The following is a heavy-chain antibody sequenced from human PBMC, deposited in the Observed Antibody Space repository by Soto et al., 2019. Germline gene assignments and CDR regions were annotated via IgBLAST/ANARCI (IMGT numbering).Heavy chain of an antibody. J-gene: IGHJ4*02. V-gene: IGHV1-18*01. CDR3: ARDRNPSLPAANPFDY. CDR1: GYTFTSYG. CDR2: ISAYNGNT. D-gene: IGHD2-2*01. Sequence: QVQLVQSGAEVKKPGASVKVSCKASGYTFTSYGISWVRQAPGQGLEWMGWISAYNGNTNHAQKLQGRVTMTTDTSTSTAYMERRSLRSDDTAVYYCARDRNPSLPAANPFDYWGQGTLVTVSS.